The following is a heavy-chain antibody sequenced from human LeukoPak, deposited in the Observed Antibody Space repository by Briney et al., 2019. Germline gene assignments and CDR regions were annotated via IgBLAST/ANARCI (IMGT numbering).Heavy chain of an antibody. CDR3: ARVKGKAAAGTWYFDL. CDR2: INDSGST. D-gene: IGHD6-13*01. Sequence: SETLSLTCGVYGGSFSGYYWSWIRQPPGKGLEWIGDINDSGSTNYNPSLKSRVTISVDTSKNHFSVKLSSVTAADTAVYYCARVKGKAAAGTWYFDLWGRGTLVTVSS. V-gene: IGHV4-34*01. J-gene: IGHJ2*01. CDR1: GGSFSGYY.